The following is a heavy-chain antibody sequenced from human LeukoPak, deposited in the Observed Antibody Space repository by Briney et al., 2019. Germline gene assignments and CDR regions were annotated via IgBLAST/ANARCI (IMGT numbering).Heavy chain of an antibody. D-gene: IGHD2-8*01. CDR3: AIHTNVDISSFMDV. CDR2: IYSSGNT. CDR1: GDSFSAYY. J-gene: IGHJ6*03. Sequence: SETLSLTCTVSGDSFSAYYWSWIRQPPGRGLECIGYIYSSGNTNYNPSLKSRVTISVGTSKKQHSLKLTSVTAADTAVYYCAIHTNVDISSFMDVWGKGTTVTVSS. V-gene: IGHV4-4*09.